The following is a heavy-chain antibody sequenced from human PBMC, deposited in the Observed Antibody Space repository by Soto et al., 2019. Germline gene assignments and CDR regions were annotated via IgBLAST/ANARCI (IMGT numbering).Heavy chain of an antibody. D-gene: IGHD1-1*01. V-gene: IGHV3-23*01. CDR3: ARDRQPDGIWTFDY. CDR1: GFSMSSYT. CDR2: IFSGGVST. Sequence: EVQLLESGGGMIQPGGSLRLSCSASGFSMSSYTMGWVRLAPGKGLEWVATIFSGGVSTKYADSVTGRFSLSRDNSKNMMYLQMNSLRVEDTVGYYCARDRQPDGIWTFDYWGRGTLVTVSS. J-gene: IGHJ4*02.